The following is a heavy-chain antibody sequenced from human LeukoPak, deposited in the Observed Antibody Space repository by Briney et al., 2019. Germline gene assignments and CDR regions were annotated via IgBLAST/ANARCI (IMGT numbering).Heavy chain of an antibody. D-gene: IGHD6-6*01. CDR1: GFTFSSYS. CDR3: ARYEAEYSSSLGV. CDR2: ISSSSSYI. J-gene: IGHJ4*02. Sequence: PGGSLRLSCAASGFTFSSYSMNWVRQAPGKGLEWVSSISSSSSYIYYADSVKGRFTISRDNAKNSLYLQMNSLRAEDTAVYYCARYEAEYSSSLGVWGQGTLVTVSS. V-gene: IGHV3-21*01.